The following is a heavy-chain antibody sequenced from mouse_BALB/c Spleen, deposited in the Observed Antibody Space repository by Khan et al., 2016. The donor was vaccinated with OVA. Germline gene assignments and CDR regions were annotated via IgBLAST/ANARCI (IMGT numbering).Heavy chain of an antibody. CDR1: GYTFTDYS. CDR2: IYPGSDNT. V-gene: IGHV1-77*01. Sequence: QMQLEESGAELARPGASVKLSCKTSGYTFTDYSINWMRQRTGQGLEWIGEIYPGSDNTYYNEKFRGKATLTADNSSSTAYMQLSSLKSEDSAVYFCESDWAAWFPNWGQGTLVPVSA. J-gene: IGHJ3*01. CDR3: ESDWAAWFPN.